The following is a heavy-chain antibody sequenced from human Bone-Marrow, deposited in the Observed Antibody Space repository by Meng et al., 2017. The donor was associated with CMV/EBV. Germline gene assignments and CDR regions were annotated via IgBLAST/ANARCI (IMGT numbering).Heavy chain of an antibody. Sequence: ASVKVSCKASGYTFTGYYMHWVRQAPGQGLEWMGWINPNSGGTNYAQRFQGRVTMTRDTSISTAYMELGSLRSDDTAVYYCASTRWLPTPGRRGWRGLDDWGQGTLVTVSS. V-gene: IGHV1-2*02. CDR3: ASTRWLPTPGRRGWRGLDD. J-gene: IGHJ4*02. CDR2: INPNSGGT. CDR1: GYTFTGYY. D-gene: IGHD5-24*01.